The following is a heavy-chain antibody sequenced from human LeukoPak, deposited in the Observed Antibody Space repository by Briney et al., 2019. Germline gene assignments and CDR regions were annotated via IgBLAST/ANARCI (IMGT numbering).Heavy chain of an antibody. J-gene: IGHJ4*02. V-gene: IGHV3-21*01. CDR1: GLTFSRYC. Sequence: GRTLRLFYAASGLTFSRYCMNWAPQAPGKGLEWVSSINSDSRLMYYAESVKGRFTISRDNARNSLYLQLNSLRAEDTAVYFCVRDLFDDYSLDYWGQGTLVTVSS. CDR3: VRDLFDDYSLDY. CDR2: INSDSRLM. D-gene: IGHD3-16*01.